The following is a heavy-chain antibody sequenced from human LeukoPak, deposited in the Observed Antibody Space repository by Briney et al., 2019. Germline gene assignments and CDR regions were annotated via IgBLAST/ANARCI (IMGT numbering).Heavy chain of an antibody. CDR1: GGSISSGGYS. Sequence: PSETLSLTCAVSGGSISSGGYSWSWIRQPPGKGLEWIGYIYHSGSTYYNPSLKSRVTISVDRSKNQFSLKLSSVTAADTAVYYCAREGIAARSSFDYWGQGTLVTVSS. CDR3: AREGIAARSSFDY. CDR2: IYHSGST. D-gene: IGHD6-6*01. J-gene: IGHJ4*02. V-gene: IGHV4-30-2*01.